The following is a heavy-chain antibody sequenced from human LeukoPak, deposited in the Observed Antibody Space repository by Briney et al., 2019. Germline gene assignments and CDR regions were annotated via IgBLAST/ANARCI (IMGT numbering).Heavy chain of an antibody. CDR2: ISGRGGST. V-gene: IGHV3-23*01. CDR3: AKHSTWGYYFYYMDV. J-gene: IGHJ6*03. CDR1: GFTFSNYS. Sequence: PGGSLRLSCAASGFTFSNYSMNWVRQAPGKGLEWVSAISGRGGSTFYADSVKGRFTISRDNSKNTLYLQMNSLRAEDTAIYYCAKHSTWGYYFYYMDVWGKGTTVTISS. D-gene: IGHD7-27*01.